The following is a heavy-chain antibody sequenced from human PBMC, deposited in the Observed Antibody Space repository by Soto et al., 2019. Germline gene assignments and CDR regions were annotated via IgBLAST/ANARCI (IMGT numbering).Heavy chain of an antibody. CDR1: GGSIGIGGYS. CDR3: AREYSSTYSRYFDY. D-gene: IGHD4-4*01. Sequence: SETLSLTCAVSGGSIGIGGYSWTWIRQPPGKGLEWIGYIYDSGTTYYNPSLKSRVTISVDASKNQFSLNLRSVTAADTAVYYCAREYSSTYSRYFDYWGQGTLVTVSS. CDR2: IYDSGTT. V-gene: IGHV4-30-2*01. J-gene: IGHJ4*02.